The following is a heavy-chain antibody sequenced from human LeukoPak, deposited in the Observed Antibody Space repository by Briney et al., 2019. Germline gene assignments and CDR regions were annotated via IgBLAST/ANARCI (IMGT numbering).Heavy chain of an antibody. D-gene: IGHD3-10*01. CDR2: ISVSGGST. CDR1: GFTFSSYA. Sequence: GGSLRLSCAASGFTFSSYAMSWVRQAPGKGLEWVSTISVSGGSTYYADSVKGRFTISRDNSKNTLYLQMNSLRAEDTAVYYCAKGGWFGELLIDYWGQGTLVTVSS. CDR3: AKGGWFGELLIDY. J-gene: IGHJ4*02. V-gene: IGHV3-23*01.